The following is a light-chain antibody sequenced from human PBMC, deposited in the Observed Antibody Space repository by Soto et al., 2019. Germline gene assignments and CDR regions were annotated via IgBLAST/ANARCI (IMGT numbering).Light chain of an antibody. V-gene: IGKV1-8*01. CDR1: QGISSY. Sequence: AIRMTQSPSSFSASTGDRVTITCRASQGISSYLAWYQQKPGKAPKLLIYAASTLQSGVPSRFSGSGSGTDFTLTSSCLQSEDFATYYCQQYYSYLWTFGRGTKVEIK. J-gene: IGKJ1*01. CDR2: AAS. CDR3: QQYYSYLWT.